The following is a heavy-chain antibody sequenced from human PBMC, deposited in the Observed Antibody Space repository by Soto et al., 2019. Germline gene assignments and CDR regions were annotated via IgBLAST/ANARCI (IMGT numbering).Heavy chain of an antibody. CDR1: GYTFTSYG. D-gene: IGHD6-19*01. CDR3: ARVRVAGTFSDYYYGMDV. Sequence: QVQLVQSGAEVKKPGASVKVSCKASGYTFTSYGISWVRQAPGQGLEWMGWISAYNGNTNYAQKLQGRVTMTTETSTSTAYMELRSLRSDDTAVYYCARVRVAGTFSDYYYGMDVWGQGTTVTVSS. V-gene: IGHV1-18*01. CDR2: ISAYNGNT. J-gene: IGHJ6*02.